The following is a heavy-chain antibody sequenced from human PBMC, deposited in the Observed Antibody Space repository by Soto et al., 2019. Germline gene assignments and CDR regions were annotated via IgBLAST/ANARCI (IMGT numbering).Heavy chain of an antibody. Sequence: SETLSLTCAVYGGSFSGYYWSWIRQPPGKGLEWIGEINHSGSTNYNPSLKSRVTISVDTSKNQFCLKLSSVTAADTAVYYCVRVLRSREPGNYFDYWGQGTMVTVS. J-gene: IGHJ4*02. CDR1: GGSFSGYY. V-gene: IGHV4-34*01. CDR3: VRVLRSREPGNYFDY. D-gene: IGHD3-10*01. CDR2: INHSGST.